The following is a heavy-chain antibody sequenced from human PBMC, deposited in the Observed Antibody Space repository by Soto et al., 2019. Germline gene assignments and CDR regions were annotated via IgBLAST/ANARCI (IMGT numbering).Heavy chain of an antibody. V-gene: IGHV3-23*03. Sequence: GGSLRLSCAASGFTFSNYAMTWVRQAPGKGLEWVSLIPSGGSTTFYADSVKGRFTVSRDNSKNTVYLQMNSLRAEDTAVYYCAKVGPYYNLNWFDPWGQGTLVTVSS. CDR2: IPSGGSTT. J-gene: IGHJ5*02. CDR3: AKVGPYYNLNWFDP. CDR1: GFTFSNYA. D-gene: IGHD3-22*01.